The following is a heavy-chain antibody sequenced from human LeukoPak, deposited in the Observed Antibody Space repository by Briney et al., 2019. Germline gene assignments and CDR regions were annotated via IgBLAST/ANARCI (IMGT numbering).Heavy chain of an antibody. CDR2: IYYSGST. Sequence: PSQTLSLTCTVSGDSISSGGFHWSWIRQHPGKGLEWIGYIYYSGSTYYNPSLESRLTISVDTSKNQFSLKLSSVTAADTAVYYCARVLGGSYPVDYWGQGTLVTVSS. CDR1: GDSISSGGFH. D-gene: IGHD1-26*01. V-gene: IGHV4-31*03. CDR3: ARVLGGSYPVDY. J-gene: IGHJ4*02.